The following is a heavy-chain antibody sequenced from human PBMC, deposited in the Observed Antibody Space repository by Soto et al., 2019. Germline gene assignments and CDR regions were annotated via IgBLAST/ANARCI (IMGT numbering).Heavy chain of an antibody. V-gene: IGHV4-38-2*01. CDR3: ARRIEMTTMKTGMDV. Sequence: PSETLSLTCDVSGYSITSVHYWGWIRQPPGKGLEWIGIIHHSGSTYYSPSLKSRVTISIDTSRNRFSLKVTSVTGADTAVYYCARRIEMTTMKTGMDVWGQGTTVTVSS. J-gene: IGHJ6*02. CDR1: GYSITSVHY. CDR2: IHHSGST.